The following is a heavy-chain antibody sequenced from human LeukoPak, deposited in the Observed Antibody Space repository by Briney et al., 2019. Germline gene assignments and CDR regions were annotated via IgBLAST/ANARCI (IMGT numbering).Heavy chain of an antibody. CDR2: ISAYNGNT. CDR3: ARGLISAVAGYWFDP. J-gene: IGHJ5*02. CDR1: GYTFTSYG. D-gene: IGHD6-19*01. V-gene: IGHV1-18*01. Sequence: ASVKVSCKASGYTFTSYGISWVRQAPGQGLERMGWISAYNGNTNYAQKLQGRVTMTTDTSTSTAYMELRSLRSDDTAVYYCARGLISAVAGYWFDPWGQGTLVTVSS.